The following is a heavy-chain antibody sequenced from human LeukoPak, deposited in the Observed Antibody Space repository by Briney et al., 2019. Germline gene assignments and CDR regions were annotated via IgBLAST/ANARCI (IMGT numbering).Heavy chain of an antibody. J-gene: IGHJ5*02. CDR1: GFTFSSYG. CDR2: ISYDGSNK. D-gene: IGHD2-15*01. Sequence: GGSLRLSCAASGFTFSSYGMHWVRQAPGKGLEWVAVISYDGSNKYYADSVKGRFTISRNNSKNTLYLQMNSLRAEDTAVYYCAKDLAATLNWFDPWGQGTLVTVSS. V-gene: IGHV3-30*18. CDR3: AKDLAATLNWFDP.